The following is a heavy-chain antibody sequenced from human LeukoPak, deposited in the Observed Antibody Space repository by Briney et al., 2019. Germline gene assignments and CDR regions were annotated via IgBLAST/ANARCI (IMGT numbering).Heavy chain of an antibody. D-gene: IGHD6-19*01. CDR1: GFTFSSYS. CDR2: ISSSSSSYI. Sequence: GGSLRLSCAASGFTFSSYSMNWVRQAPGKGLEWVSSISSSSSSYIYYADSVKGRFTISRDNAKNSLYLQMNSLRDEDTAVYYCARGGIAVAGTVYWGQGTLVTVSS. V-gene: IGHV3-21*01. CDR3: ARGGIAVAGTVY. J-gene: IGHJ4*02.